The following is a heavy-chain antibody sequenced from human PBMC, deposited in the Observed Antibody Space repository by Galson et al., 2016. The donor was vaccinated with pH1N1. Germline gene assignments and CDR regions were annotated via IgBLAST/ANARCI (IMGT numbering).Heavy chain of an antibody. V-gene: IGHV1-69*02. Sequence: SVKVSCKASGGTFSSYTINWVRQAPGQGLGWMGRILPILGIANYAQKFQGRVTITADKSTSTAYMEVISLRSDDTAVYYCARSAAAVGNAFDMWGQGTKVTVSS. CDR2: ILPILGIA. CDR1: GGTFSSYT. CDR3: ARSAAAVGNAFDM. D-gene: IGHD6-13*01. J-gene: IGHJ3*02.